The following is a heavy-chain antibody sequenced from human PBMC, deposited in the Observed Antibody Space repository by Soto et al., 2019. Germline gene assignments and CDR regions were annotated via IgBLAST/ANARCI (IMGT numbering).Heavy chain of an antibody. V-gene: IGHV1-69*13. Sequence: SVKVSCKASGGTFSSYAISWVRQAPGQGLEWMGGIIPIFGTANYAQKFQGRVTITADESTSTAYMELSSLRSEDTAVYYCARSGPLWFGELSGYYYGMDVWGQGTTVTVSS. CDR1: GGTFSSYA. CDR3: ARSGPLWFGELSGYYYGMDV. J-gene: IGHJ6*02. CDR2: IIPIFGTA. D-gene: IGHD3-10*01.